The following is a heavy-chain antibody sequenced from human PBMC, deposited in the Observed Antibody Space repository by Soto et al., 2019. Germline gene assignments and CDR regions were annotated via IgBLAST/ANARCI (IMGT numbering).Heavy chain of an antibody. CDR1: GGAINSGAYY. V-gene: IGHV4-31*03. CDR3: ASDNRHGDPYLDY. CDR2: IYYTGST. Sequence: QVQLQESGPGLVKPSQTLSLTCTVSGGAINSGAYYWSWIRQPPGKGLEWIGHIYYTGSTDSNPSLKSRVTISTGTSKSQFSLMLITVTSTDTAVYYCASDNRHGDPYLDYRGKATLVTVSS. J-gene: IGHJ4*02. D-gene: IGHD4-17*01.